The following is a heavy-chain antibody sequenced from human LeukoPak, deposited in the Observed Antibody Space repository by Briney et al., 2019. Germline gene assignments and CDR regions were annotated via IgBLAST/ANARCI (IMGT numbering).Heavy chain of an antibody. J-gene: IGHJ6*03. CDR3: VREARALFGGGWYYYMDV. CDR1: RFTFRNYK. CDR2: IGNDNSTA. Sequence: QAGGSLRLSCEASRFTFRNYKMSWVRQAPGKGLEWIAEIGNDNSTALYAGSVRGRFAVSRDNARNSLFLHMHSLRAEDTATFYCVREARALFGGGWYYYMDVWGHGTSVTVS. V-gene: IGHV3-48*04. D-gene: IGHD3-3*01.